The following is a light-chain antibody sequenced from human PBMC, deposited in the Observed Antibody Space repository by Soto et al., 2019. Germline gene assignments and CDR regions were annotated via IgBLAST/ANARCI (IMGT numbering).Light chain of an antibody. CDR3: LQDINQPWT. CDR1: QTISSW. J-gene: IGKJ1*01. CDR2: GGS. V-gene: IGKV1-5*03. Sequence: SPSTVSGSKRDRVTITCGASQTISSWLAWYQQKPGKAPKILIYGGSSLQSGVPPRFSGSGSGTDFTLAISSLQPEDSATYYCLQDINQPWTFGQ.